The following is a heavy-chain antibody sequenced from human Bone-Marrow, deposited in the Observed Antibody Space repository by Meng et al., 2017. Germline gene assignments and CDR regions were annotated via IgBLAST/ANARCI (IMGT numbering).Heavy chain of an antibody. CDR1: GGSISSYY. D-gene: IGHD5-18*01. J-gene: IGHJ4*03. CDR2: IHYSGST. CDR3: ARVTARAFQVFDY. Sequence: SETLSLTCTVTGGSISSYYWSWIRQPPGKGLEWIGYIHYSGSTNYNHSFKTRVTISVDTSKNQFSLKPGAVTAADTAVYYCARVTARAFQVFDYWGQGTLVTVSS. V-gene: IGHV4-59*01.